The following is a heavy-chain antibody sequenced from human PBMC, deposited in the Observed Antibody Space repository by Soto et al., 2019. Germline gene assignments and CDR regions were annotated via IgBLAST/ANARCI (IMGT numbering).Heavy chain of an antibody. V-gene: IGHV4-61*01. D-gene: IGHD3-3*01. CDR3: ARDFAYFDS. CDR2: VYHTGRT. Sequence: QVQLQESGPGLVKPSETLSLTCTVSGGSFKSGSYSWSWIRQPPGKGLQWIGYVYHTGRTSYNPPLKSRVSISMDTSKNEFSLNLDSVTAADTAVYFFARDFAYFDSWGQGILVTVSS. J-gene: IGHJ4*02. CDR1: GGSFKSGSYS.